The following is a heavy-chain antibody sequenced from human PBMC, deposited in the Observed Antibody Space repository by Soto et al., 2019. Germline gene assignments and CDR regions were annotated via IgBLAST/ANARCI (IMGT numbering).Heavy chain of an antibody. CDR2: ISYDGSNK. V-gene: IGHV3-30-3*01. D-gene: IGHD6-19*01. CDR1: GFTFSSYA. Sequence: QVQVVESGGGVVQPGRSLRLSCAASGFTFSSYAMYWVRQAPGKGLEWVAVISYDGSNKYDADSVKGRFTISRDNSKNTLYLQMNRLRAEDTAVYYCARATSGWYKDAFDIWGQGTLVTVSS. CDR3: ARATSGWYKDAFDI. J-gene: IGHJ3*02.